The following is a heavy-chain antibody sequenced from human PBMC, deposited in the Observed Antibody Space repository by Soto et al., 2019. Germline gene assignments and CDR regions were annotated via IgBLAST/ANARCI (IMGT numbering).Heavy chain of an antibody. D-gene: IGHD3-3*01. Sequence: GGSLRLSCAGSGFTFSVYGMTWVRQAPGKGLEWVSTISGSGSATYYADSVKGRFTVSRDNSNDTLYLQMNSLRAEDTATYYCAKLPHYDFWSGSGYPLYDYYMDVWGTGTTVTVSS. CDR2: ISGSGSAT. V-gene: IGHV3-23*01. J-gene: IGHJ6*03. CDR3: AKLPHYDFWSGSGYPLYDYYMDV. CDR1: GFTFSVYG.